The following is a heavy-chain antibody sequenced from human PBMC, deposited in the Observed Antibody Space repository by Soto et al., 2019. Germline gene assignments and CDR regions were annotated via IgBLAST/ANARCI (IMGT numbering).Heavy chain of an antibody. V-gene: IGHV1-69*10. J-gene: IGHJ4*02. CDR1: GGTLSIYA. CDR3: ASRYDSSDY. CDR2: IIPILGIA. D-gene: IGHD3-22*01. Sequence: GASVKVSCKASGGTLSIYAIIWVRQAPGQGLEWMGGIIPILGIANYAQKFQGRVTITADKSTSTAYMELSSMRSEDTAVYYCASRYDSSDYWGQGTLVTVSS.